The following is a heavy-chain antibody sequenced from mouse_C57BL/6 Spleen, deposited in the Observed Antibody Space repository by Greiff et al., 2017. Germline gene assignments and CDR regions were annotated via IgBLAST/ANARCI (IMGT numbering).Heavy chain of an antibody. CDR1: GYTFTSYW. CDR3: ARGGLRPHYFDY. D-gene: IGHD2-12*01. V-gene: IGHV1-69*01. J-gene: IGHJ2*01. CDR2: IDPSDSYT. Sequence: QVQLKQPGAELVMPGASVKLSCKASGYTFTSYWMHWVKQRPGQGLEWIGEIDPSDSYTNYNQKFKGKSTLTVDKSSSTAYMRLSSLTSEDSAVYYCARGGLRPHYFDYWGQGTTLTVSS.